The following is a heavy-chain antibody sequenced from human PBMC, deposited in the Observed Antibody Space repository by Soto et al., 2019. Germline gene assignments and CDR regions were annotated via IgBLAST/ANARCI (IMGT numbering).Heavy chain of an antibody. V-gene: IGHV1-18*01. D-gene: IGHD2-15*01. CDR2: ISPYNGNR. J-gene: IGHJ6*02. Sequence: QAQLVQSGHEVKEPGASVKVSCKTSGYTFTSYGIRWVRQAPGQGLEWMGWISPYNGNRNYAQKFQERVTMTTVTSPSTAYMGVRSARAADTPVFSCARVRLDASLGSHAPLHDSVMDVWGQGNTVSVYS. CDR3: ARVRLDASLGSHAPLHDSVMDV. CDR1: GYTFTSYG.